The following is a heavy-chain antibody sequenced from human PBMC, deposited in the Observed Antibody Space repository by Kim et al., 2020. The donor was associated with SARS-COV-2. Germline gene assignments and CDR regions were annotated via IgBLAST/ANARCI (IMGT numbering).Heavy chain of an antibody. V-gene: IGHV3-23*01. CDR3: AKVIFGTNGVWTADNWFDP. Sequence: GGSLRLSCAASGFTFSSYAMSWVRQAPGKGLEWVSAISGSGGSTYYADSVKGRFTISRDNSKNTLYLQMNSLRAEDTAVYYCAKVIFGTNGVWTADNWFDPWGQGTLVTVSS. D-gene: IGHD2-8*01. CDR1: GFTFSSYA. J-gene: IGHJ5*02. CDR2: ISGSGGST.